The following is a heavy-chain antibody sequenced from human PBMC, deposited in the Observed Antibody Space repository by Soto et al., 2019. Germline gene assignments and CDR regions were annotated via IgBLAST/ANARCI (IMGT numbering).Heavy chain of an antibody. CDR2: ISYDGSNK. CDR3: AKDQEDYYDSSGYHSIGIDY. D-gene: IGHD3-22*01. J-gene: IGHJ4*02. CDR1: GFTFSSYG. Sequence: GGSLRLSCAASGFTFSSYGMHWVRQAPGKGLEWVAVISYDGSNKYYADSVKGRFTISRDNSKNTLYLQMNSLRAEDTAVYYCAKDQEDYYDSSGYHSIGIDYWGQGTLVTVSS. V-gene: IGHV3-30*18.